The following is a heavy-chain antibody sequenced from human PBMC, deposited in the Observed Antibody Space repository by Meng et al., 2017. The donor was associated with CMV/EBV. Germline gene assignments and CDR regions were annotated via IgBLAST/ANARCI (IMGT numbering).Heavy chain of an antibody. CDR3: ARGVVTMIVVYDP. J-gene: IGHJ5*02. CDR2: IYYSGST. D-gene: IGHD3-22*01. V-gene: IGHV4-39*07. Sequence: QLQRQGSGPGLVKPSETLSLTCTVSGGSISSSSYYWGWIRQPPGKGLEWIGSIYYSGSTYYNPSLKSRVTISVDTSKNQFSLKLSSVTAADTAVYYCARGVVTMIVVYDPWGQGTLVTVSS. CDR1: GGSISSSSYY.